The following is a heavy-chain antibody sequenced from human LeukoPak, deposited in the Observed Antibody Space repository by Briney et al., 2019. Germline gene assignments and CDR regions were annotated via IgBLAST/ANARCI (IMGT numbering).Heavy chain of an antibody. Sequence: SETLSLTCTVSGGSISSYYWSWIRQPAGKGLEWSGRIYTSGSTNYNPSLKSRVTMSVDTSKNQFSLKLSSVTAADTAVYYCARDYPTYCSGGSCYSDAFDIWGQGTMVTVSS. CDR3: ARDYPTYCSGGSCYSDAFDI. CDR2: IYTSGST. J-gene: IGHJ3*02. CDR1: GGSISSYY. V-gene: IGHV4-4*07. D-gene: IGHD2-15*01.